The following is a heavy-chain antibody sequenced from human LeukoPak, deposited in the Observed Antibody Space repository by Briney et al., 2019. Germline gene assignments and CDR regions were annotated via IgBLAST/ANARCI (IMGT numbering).Heavy chain of an antibody. Sequence: PGGSLRLSCAASGFTFRDYAMHWVRQAPGKGLEYVSVISTDGSRIYYADSVKGRFTISRGNFKNTLYLQMGSLRAEDMAFYYCTRGVAISTSGWYDTFDYWGQGALVTVSS. CDR1: GFTFRDYA. V-gene: IGHV3-64*02. J-gene: IGHJ4*02. CDR2: ISTDGSRI. D-gene: IGHD6-19*01. CDR3: TRGVAISTSGWYDTFDY.